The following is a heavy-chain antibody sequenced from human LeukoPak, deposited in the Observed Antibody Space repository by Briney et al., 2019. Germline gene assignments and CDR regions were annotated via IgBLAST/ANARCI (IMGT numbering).Heavy chain of an antibody. V-gene: IGHV3-30*18. Sequence: GGSLRLSCAASGFTFSSYGMHWVRQAPGKGLEWVAVISYDGSNKYYADSVKGRFTISRDNSKNTLYLQMNSLRAEDTAVYYCAKDIMIVVVIAYGMDVWGQATTVTVSS. CDR2: ISYDGSNK. J-gene: IGHJ6*02. CDR3: AKDIMIVVVIAYGMDV. D-gene: IGHD3-22*01. CDR1: GFTFSSYG.